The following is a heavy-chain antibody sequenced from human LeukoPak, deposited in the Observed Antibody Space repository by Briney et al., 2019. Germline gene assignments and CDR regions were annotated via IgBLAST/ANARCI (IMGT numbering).Heavy chain of an antibody. Sequence: LTVIYSGGNTYYADSVKGRFTISRDNSKNTFHLQMNSLRAEDTAVYYCARGPYDSSGYYLFDCYYYMDVWGKGTTVTVSS. D-gene: IGHD3-22*01. J-gene: IGHJ6*03. V-gene: IGHV3-53*01. CDR3: ARGPYDSSGYYLFDCYYYMDV. CDR2: IYSGGNT.